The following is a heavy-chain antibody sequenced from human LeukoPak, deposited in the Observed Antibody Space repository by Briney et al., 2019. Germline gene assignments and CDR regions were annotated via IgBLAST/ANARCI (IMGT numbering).Heavy chain of an antibody. J-gene: IGHJ4*02. CDR1: GYTFTTYG. V-gene: IGHV1-18*01. CDR2: ISAYSGST. D-gene: IGHD5-12*01. CDR3: ARVSDIVATILETDFDY. Sequence: ASVKVSCKASGYTFTTYGISWVRQAPGQGLEWMGWISAYSGSTNYAQNLQGRVTMTTDTSTSTAYMELRSLRSDDTAVNYCARVSDIVATILETDFDYWGQGTLVTVSS.